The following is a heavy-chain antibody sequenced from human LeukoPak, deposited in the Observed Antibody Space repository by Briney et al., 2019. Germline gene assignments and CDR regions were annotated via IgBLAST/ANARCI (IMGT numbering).Heavy chain of an antibody. Sequence: PGESLKISCKGSGYSFTSYWIGWVRQMPGKGLEWMGIIYPGDSDTRYSPPFQGQVIISADKSISTAYLQWGSLKASDTAMYYCARSDSSGYYRTVFDHWGQGTLVTVSS. CDR2: IYPGDSDT. J-gene: IGHJ4*02. CDR1: GYSFTSYW. CDR3: ARSDSSGYYRTVFDH. D-gene: IGHD3-22*01. V-gene: IGHV5-51*01.